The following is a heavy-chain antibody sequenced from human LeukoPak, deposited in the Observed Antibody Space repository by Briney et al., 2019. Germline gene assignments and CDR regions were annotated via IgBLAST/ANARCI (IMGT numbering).Heavy chain of an antibody. CDR3: AKEPAYYYDSSGYLDY. D-gene: IGHD3-22*01. J-gene: IGHJ4*02. CDR2: ISWNSGSI. CDR1: GFTFDDYA. V-gene: IGHV3-9*01. Sequence: GGSLRLSCAASGFTFDDYAMHWVRQAPGKGLEWVSGISWNSGSIGYADSVKGRFTISRDNSKNTLYLQMNSLRAEDTAVYYCAKEPAYYYDSSGYLDYWGQGTLVTVSS.